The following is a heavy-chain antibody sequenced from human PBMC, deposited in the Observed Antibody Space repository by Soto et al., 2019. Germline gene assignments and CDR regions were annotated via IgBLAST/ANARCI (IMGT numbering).Heavy chain of an antibody. Sequence: SETLSLTCTVSGGSISSYYWSWIRQPPGKGLEWIGYIYYSGSTNYNPSLKSRVTISVDTSKNQFSLKLSSVTAADTAVYYCVRERPYYYYGMDVWGQGTTVTVSS. V-gene: IGHV4-59*01. CDR3: VRERPYYYYGMDV. CDR2: IYYSGST. J-gene: IGHJ6*02. CDR1: GGSISSYY.